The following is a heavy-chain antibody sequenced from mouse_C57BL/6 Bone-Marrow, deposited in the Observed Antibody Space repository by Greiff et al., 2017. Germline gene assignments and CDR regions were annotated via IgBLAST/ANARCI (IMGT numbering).Heavy chain of an antibody. V-gene: IGHV5-4*03. D-gene: IGHD2-5*01. CDR1: GFTFSSYA. J-gene: IGHJ4*01. CDR2: ISDGGSYT. CDR3: ARASIVTTAHYYAMDY. Sequence: EVKLVESGGGLVKPGGSLKLSCAASGFTFSSYAMSWVRQTPEKRLEWVATISDGGSYTYYPDNVKGRFTISRDNAKNNLYLQMSNLKSEDTAMYYCARASIVTTAHYYAMDYWGQGTSVTVSS.